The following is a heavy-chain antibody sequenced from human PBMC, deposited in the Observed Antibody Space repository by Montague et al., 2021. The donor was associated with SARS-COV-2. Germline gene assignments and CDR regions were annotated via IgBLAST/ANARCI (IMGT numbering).Heavy chain of an antibody. Sequence: SETLSLTCTVSGGSISSSSYYWGWIRQPPGEVLWWIGIIYYSGSTYYNPSLKSRVTISVNTSKNQFSLKLSSVTAADTAVYYCAGKSITMVQGVIMGCFDIWGQGTMVTVSS. J-gene: IGHJ3*02. V-gene: IGHV4-39*07. CDR2: IYYSGST. D-gene: IGHD3-10*01. CDR3: AGKSITMVQGVIMGCFDI. CDR1: GGSISSSSYY.